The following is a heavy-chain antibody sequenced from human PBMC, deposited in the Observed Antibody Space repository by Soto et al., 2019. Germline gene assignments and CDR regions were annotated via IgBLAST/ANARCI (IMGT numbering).Heavy chain of an antibody. CDR2: IYYSGYT. D-gene: IGHD4-17*01. J-gene: IGHJ4*02. CDR3: ARSTVTRYVDY. V-gene: IGHV4-39*01. Sequence: QLQLQESGPGLVKPSETLSLTCTVSGGSIASNTYYWGWIRQSPGEGLEWIGTIYYSGYTYYNPSLKSRVTVSVDTSKNQFFLRMSSVTAADAAVYYCARSTVTRYVDYWGQGALVTVSS. CDR1: GGSIASNTYY.